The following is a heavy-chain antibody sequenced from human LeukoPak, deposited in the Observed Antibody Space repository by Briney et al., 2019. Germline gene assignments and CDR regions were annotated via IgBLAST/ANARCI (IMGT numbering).Heavy chain of an antibody. CDR2: IYYSGST. J-gene: IGHJ4*02. D-gene: IGHD2-2*01. CDR3: ARHRWRGSSTSCYDY. Sequence: SETLSLTCTVSGGSISSGSYYWSWIRQPAGKGLEWMGNIYYSGSTNYNPSLKSRVTISVDTSKNQFSLKLSSVTAADTAVYYCARHRWRGSSTSCYDYWGQGTLVTVSS. CDR1: GGSISSGSYY. V-gene: IGHV4-61*10.